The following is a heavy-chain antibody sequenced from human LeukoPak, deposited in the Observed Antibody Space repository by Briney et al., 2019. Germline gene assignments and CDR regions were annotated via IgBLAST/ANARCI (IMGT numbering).Heavy chain of an antibody. J-gene: IGHJ4*02. Sequence: ASVKVSCKASGGTFSSYAISWVRQAPGQGLEWMGRIIPILGIANYAQKFQGRVTITADKSTSTAYMELSSLRSEDTAAYYCARDAGVEMATIFDYWGQGTLVTVSS. CDR1: GGTFSSYA. D-gene: IGHD5-24*01. CDR2: IIPILGIA. V-gene: IGHV1-69*04. CDR3: ARDAGVEMATIFDY.